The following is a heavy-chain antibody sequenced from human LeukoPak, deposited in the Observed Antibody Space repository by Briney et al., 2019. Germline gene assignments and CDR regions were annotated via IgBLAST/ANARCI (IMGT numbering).Heavy chain of an antibody. CDR3: AREMDYGDYGSYYYYYMDV. CDR1: GYTFTSYG. V-gene: IGHV1-18*01. CDR2: ISAYNGNT. D-gene: IGHD4-17*01. Sequence: ASVKVSCKASGYTFTSYGISWVRQAPGQGLEWMGWISAYNGNTNYAQKLQGRVTMTTDTSTSTAYMELRSLRSDDTAVYYCAREMDYGDYGSYYYYYMDVWGKGTTVTVSS. J-gene: IGHJ6*03.